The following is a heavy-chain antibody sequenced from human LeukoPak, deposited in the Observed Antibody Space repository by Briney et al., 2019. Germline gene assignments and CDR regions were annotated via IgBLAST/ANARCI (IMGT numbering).Heavy chain of an antibody. D-gene: IGHD3-10*01. CDR1: GFTFSSYS. CDR2: INTGSSTM. Sequence: GGSLRLSCAASGFTFSSYSMDWVRQAPGKGLEWVSYINTGSSTMYYADSVRGRFTISRDNAKNSLYLQMNSLRAEDTAVYYCARDSMVRGVLSSIYWGQGTLVTVSS. CDR3: ARDSMVRGVLSSIY. V-gene: IGHV3-48*04. J-gene: IGHJ4*02.